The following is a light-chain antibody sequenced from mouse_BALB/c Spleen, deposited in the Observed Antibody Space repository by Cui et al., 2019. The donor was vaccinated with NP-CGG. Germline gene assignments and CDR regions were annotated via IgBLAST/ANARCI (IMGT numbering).Light chain of an antibody. Sequence: ALVTQESALTTSPGETVTLTCRSSTGAVTTSNYANWVQEKPDHLFTGLIGGTNNRVPGVPARFSGSLIGDKAALTITGAQIEDEATYFCALWYSNHWVFGGGTKLTVL. CDR3: ALWYSNHWV. CDR1: TGAVTTSNY. V-gene: IGLV1*01. J-gene: IGLJ1*01. CDR2: GTN.